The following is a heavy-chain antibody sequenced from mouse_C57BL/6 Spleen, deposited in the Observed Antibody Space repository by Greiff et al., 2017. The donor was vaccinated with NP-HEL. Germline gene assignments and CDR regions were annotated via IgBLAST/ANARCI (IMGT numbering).Heavy chain of an antibody. Sequence: EVKLQESGGGLVQPGGSMKLSCVASGFTFSNYWMNWVRQSPEKGLEWVAQIRLKSDNYATHYAESVKGRFTISRDDSKSSVYLQMNNLRAEDTGIYYCTLGRGWYFDVWGTGTTVTVSS. J-gene: IGHJ1*03. D-gene: IGHD4-1*01. CDR3: TLGRGWYFDV. CDR2: IRLKSDNYAT. V-gene: IGHV6-3*01. CDR1: GFTFSNYW.